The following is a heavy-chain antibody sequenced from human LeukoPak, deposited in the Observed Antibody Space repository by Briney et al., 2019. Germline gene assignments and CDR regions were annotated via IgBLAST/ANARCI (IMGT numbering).Heavy chain of an antibody. D-gene: IGHD3-22*01. Sequence: PSETLSPTCTVSGGSISSYYWSWIRQPAGKGLEWIGRIYTSGSTNYNPSLKSRVTMSVDTSKNQFSLKLSSVTAADTAVYYCARDSSGYLGGYFDYWGQGTLVTVSS. CDR1: GGSISSYY. V-gene: IGHV4-4*07. CDR3: ARDSSGYLGGYFDY. J-gene: IGHJ4*02. CDR2: IYTSGST.